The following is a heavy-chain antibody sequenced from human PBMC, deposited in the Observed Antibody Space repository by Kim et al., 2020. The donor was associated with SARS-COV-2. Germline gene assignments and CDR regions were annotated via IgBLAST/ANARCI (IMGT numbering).Heavy chain of an antibody. CDR2: ISGGALNK. D-gene: IGHD3-9*01. CDR1: GFTFDTYA. J-gene: IGHJ6*01. CDR3: AKRGFMVGYNYSSYY. V-gene: IGHV3-23*01. Sequence: GGSLRLSCVASGFTFDTYAMSWVRQAPGKGLEWVSVISGGALNKFYADSVRGRSPTPRDNSKSPLYLQMNTLRDKETAPNILAKRGFMVGYNYSSYY.